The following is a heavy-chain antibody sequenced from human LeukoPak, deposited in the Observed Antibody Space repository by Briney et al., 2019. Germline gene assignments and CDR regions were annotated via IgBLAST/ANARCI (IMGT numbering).Heavy chain of an antibody. CDR2: IYYSGST. J-gene: IGHJ2*01. Sequence: TSETLSLTCTVSVGSFSSYYWSGIRQPPGKGLEWIGYIYYSGSTNYNPSLKSRVTVSVDTSKNQFSLKLSSVTAADTAVYYFARTWYFDLWGRGTLVTVSS. CDR3: ARTWYFDL. V-gene: IGHV4-59*01. CDR1: VGSFSSYY.